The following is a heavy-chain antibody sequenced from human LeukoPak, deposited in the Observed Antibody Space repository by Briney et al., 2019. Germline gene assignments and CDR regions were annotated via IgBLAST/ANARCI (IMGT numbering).Heavy chain of an antibody. CDR1: GLTFSSYR. J-gene: IGHJ4*02. Sequence: GGSLRLSCAASGLTFSSYRMNWVRPAPGKGLEWVSSISSSGNYIYYADSVKGRFTISRDNAKNSLYLQMNSLRAEDTAVYYCARSGGGMDDYWGQGTLVTVSS. CDR3: ARSGGGMDDY. V-gene: IGHV3-21*01. CDR2: ISSSGNYI. D-gene: IGHD3-16*01.